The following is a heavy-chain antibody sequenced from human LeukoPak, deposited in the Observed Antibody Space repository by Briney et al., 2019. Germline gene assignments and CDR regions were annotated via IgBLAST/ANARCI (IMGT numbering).Heavy chain of an antibody. V-gene: IGHV3-21*01. CDR1: GFTFSSYS. CDR2: ISSSSSYI. J-gene: IGHJ4*02. D-gene: IGHD2-21*02. Sequence: GGSLRLSCAASGFTFSSYSMNWVRQAPGKGLEWVSSISSSSSYIYYADSVKGRFTISRDNAKNSLYLQMNSLRAEDTAVYYCARGHIVVVTATYDYWGQGTLVTVSS. CDR3: ARGHIVVVTATYDY.